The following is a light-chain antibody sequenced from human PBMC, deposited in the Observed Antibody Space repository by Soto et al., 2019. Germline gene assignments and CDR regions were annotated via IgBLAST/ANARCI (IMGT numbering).Light chain of an antibody. CDR3: PVSGFLLLR. CDR1: QSVSSY. V-gene: IGKV3-11*01. J-gene: IGKJ4*01. CDR2: DTS. Sequence: VSLKQRERATVSYRASQSVSSYLAWYQQKPGQTPSLLINDTSTRATGIPDRFSGSGSGTDFTLTICLLEPEDFAVYCCPVSGFLLLRFGG.